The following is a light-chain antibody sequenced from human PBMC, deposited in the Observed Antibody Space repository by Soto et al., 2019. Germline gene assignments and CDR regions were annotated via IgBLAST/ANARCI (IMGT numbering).Light chain of an antibody. CDR1: QSVSSY. CDR3: QQRYNSPLT. V-gene: IGKV3-11*01. Sequence: EIVLTQSPATLSLSPWERATLSCTASQSVSSYLGWYQQKPGQAPRLLIYDASNRVTGIPARFSGSGSATDFTLTISSLEPEDFAADYCQQRYNSPLTFGGGTKVDIK. J-gene: IGKJ4*01. CDR2: DAS.